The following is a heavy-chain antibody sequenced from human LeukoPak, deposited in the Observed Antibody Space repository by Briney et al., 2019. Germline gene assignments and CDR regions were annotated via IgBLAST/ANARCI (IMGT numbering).Heavy chain of an antibody. V-gene: IGHV1-69*13. D-gene: IGHD2-2*01. Sequence: GASVKVSCKASGGTFSSYAISWVRQAPGQGLEWMGGIIPIFGTANYAPKFQGRVTITADESTSTAYMELSSLRSEDTAVYYCARDLGYCSSTSCHDFDYWGQGTLVTVSS. CDR1: GGTFSSYA. J-gene: IGHJ4*02. CDR3: ARDLGYCSSTSCHDFDY. CDR2: IIPIFGTA.